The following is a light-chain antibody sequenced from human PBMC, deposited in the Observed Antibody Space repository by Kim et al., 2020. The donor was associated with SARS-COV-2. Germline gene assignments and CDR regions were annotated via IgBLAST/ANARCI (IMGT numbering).Light chain of an antibody. Sequence: EIVLTQSPGTLSLSPGERTTLSCRASQSVSSSYLAWYQQKPGQAPRLLIYGASSRATGIPDRFSGSGSGTDFTLTISKLEPEDFAVYYCHQYGSSLTFVGGSKLDIK. CDR2: GAS. CDR3: HQYGSSLT. V-gene: IGKV3-20*01. CDR1: QSVSSSY. J-gene: IGKJ4*01.